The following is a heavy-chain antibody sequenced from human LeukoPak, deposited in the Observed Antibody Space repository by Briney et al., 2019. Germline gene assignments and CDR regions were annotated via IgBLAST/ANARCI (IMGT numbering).Heavy chain of an antibody. CDR1: GFTFSSYV. CDR2: IHYDGSNK. J-gene: IGHJ4*02. Sequence: GGSLRLSCAASGFTFSSYVMHWVRQAPGKGLEWVAFIHYDGSNKYYADSVKGRFTISRDNSKNTLYLQMNSLRAEDTAVYYCAKDPGYGGLGWGQGTLVTVSS. V-gene: IGHV3-30*02. CDR3: AKDPGYGGLG. D-gene: IGHD5-12*01.